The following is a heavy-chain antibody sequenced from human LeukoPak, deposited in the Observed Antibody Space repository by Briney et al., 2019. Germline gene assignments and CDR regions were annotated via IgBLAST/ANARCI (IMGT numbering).Heavy chain of an antibody. CDR1: GGSISSSSYY. D-gene: IGHD6-13*01. CDR2: FYYSGST. V-gene: IGHV4-39*01. CDR3: ARVLSSRVAYFDY. J-gene: IGHJ4*02. Sequence: SETLSLTCTVVSGGSISSSSYYWGWIRQPPGKGLEWIGSFYYSGSTYYNPSLKSRVTISADTSKNQFSLKLSSVTAADTAVCYCARVLSSRVAYFDYWGQGTLVTVSS.